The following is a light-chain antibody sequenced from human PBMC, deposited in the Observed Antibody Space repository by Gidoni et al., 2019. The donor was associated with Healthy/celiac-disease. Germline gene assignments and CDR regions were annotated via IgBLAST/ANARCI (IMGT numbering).Light chain of an antibody. V-gene: IGKV1-39*01. CDR3: QQSYNTPIT. CDR1: QSNSSY. CDR2: AAS. J-gene: IGKJ5*01. Sequence: DIQITQSPSSLSASVGDRVTITCRASQSNSSYLNWYQQKPGKAPKHLIYAASSLQSGVPSRFSGSGSGTDFTLTSSSLQQEDFATYYCQQSYNTPITFGQGTRLEIK.